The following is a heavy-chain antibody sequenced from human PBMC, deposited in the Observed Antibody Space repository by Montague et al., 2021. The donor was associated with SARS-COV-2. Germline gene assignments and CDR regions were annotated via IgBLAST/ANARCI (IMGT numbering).Heavy chain of an antibody. J-gene: IGHJ4*02. V-gene: IGHV1-24*01. D-gene: IGHD3-22*01. Sequence: SFPFSFPPLPSLSMPWVRQAPGKGLEWMGGFDPEDGETVYAQKFQGRVTMTEDTSTDTAYMELSSLRSEDTAVYYCATIPLHYYDSSRYFDYWGQGTLVTVSS. CDR2: FDPEDGET. CDR3: ATIPLHYYDSSRYFDY. CDR1: FPPLPSLS.